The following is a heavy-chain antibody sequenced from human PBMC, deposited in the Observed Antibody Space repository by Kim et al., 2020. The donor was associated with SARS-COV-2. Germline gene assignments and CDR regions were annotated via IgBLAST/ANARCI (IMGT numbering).Heavy chain of an antibody. Sequence: GGSLRLSCAASGFTFSIYAMSWVRQPPGKGLEWVSAIVINGDNTFYADSVKGRFTISKDNAKSTIYLQMDSLTPEDTAMYYWANVDRFGPWGQGSWVTVS. CDR3: ANVDRFGP. CDR1: GFTFSIYA. D-gene: IGHD3-3*01. J-gene: IGHJ5*02. V-gene: IGHV3-23*01. CDR2: IVINGDNT.